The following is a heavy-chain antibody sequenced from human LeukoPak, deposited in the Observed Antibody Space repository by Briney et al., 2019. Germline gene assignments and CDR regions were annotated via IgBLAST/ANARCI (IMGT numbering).Heavy chain of an antibody. Sequence: PGGSLRLSCAASGFTFDDYGMSWVRQAPGKGLEWVSGINWNGGSTGYADSVKGRFTISRDNSKNTLYLQMNSLRAEDTAVYYCAKDPGSYSSSSGILDYWGQGTLVTVSS. CDR1: GFTFDDYG. V-gene: IGHV3-20*04. CDR3: AKDPGSYSSSSGILDY. J-gene: IGHJ4*02. CDR2: INWNGGST. D-gene: IGHD6-6*01.